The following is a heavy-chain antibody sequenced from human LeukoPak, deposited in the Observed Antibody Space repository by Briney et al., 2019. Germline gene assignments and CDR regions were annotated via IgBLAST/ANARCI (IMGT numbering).Heavy chain of an antibody. Sequence: SGGSLRLSCAASGFTLRTYEMTWVRQAPGKGLEWISFVSSSGGATFYADSVKRRFTVSRDNAANSVYLQMNSLRAEDTAIYYCARDPNSYFYGLDVWGQGTTVTVSS. CDR1: GFTLRTYE. CDR2: VSSSGGAT. V-gene: IGHV3-48*03. J-gene: IGHJ6*02. CDR3: ARDPNSYFYGLDV.